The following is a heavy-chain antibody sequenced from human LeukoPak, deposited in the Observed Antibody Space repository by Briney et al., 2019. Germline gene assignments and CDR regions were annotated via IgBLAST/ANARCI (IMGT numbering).Heavy chain of an antibody. CDR2: IYYSGST. V-gene: IGHV4-59*01. CDR1: GGSISSYY. J-gene: IGHJ6*02. Sequence: PSETLSLTCTVSGGSISSYYWSWTRQPPGKGLEWIGYIYYSGSTNYNPSLKSRVTISVDTSKNQFSLKLSSVTAADTAVYYCARSTAQDYYGMDVWGQGTTVTVSS. CDR3: ARSTAQDYYGMDV.